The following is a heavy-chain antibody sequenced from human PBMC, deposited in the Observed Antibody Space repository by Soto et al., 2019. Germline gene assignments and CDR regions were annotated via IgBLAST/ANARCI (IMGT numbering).Heavy chain of an antibody. Sequence: GGSLRLSCAASGFTFSSYAMNWVRQAPGKGLEWVSAISSSGGSTFYADSVKGRFTISRDNSKNTVYLQMSSLLAEDTAVYYCVKAVPYGSGSYYLGWGQGTLVTVSS. CDR1: GFTFSSYA. D-gene: IGHD3-10*01. J-gene: IGHJ4*02. CDR2: ISSSGGST. V-gene: IGHV3-64D*06. CDR3: VKAVPYGSGSYYLG.